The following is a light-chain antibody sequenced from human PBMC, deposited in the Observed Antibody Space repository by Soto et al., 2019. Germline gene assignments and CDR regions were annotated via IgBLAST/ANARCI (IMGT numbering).Light chain of an antibody. J-gene: IGLJ7*01. Sequence: NFMLTQPHSVSESPVKTVTISCTRSSGSIASNYVQWYQQRPGSAPTTVIYEDNQRPSGVPVRFSGSIDSSSNSASLTISGLKTEDEADYWAVFGGGTQLTVL. V-gene: IGLV6-57*03. CDR3: V. CDR1: SGSIASNY. CDR2: EDN.